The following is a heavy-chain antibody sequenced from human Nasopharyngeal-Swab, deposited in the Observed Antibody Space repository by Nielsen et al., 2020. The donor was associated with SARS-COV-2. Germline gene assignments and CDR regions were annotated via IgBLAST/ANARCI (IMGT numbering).Heavy chain of an antibody. V-gene: IGHV3-30-3*01. Sequence: VRQAPGKGLEWVAVISYDGSNKYYADSVKGRFTIFRANSKNTLYLQMNSLRAEDTAVYCCTRDLAFPDTAMNIHLGYWGQGALVTVSS. J-gene: IGHJ4*02. D-gene: IGHD5-18*01. CDR3: TRDLAFPDTAMNIHLGY. CDR2: ISYDGSNK.